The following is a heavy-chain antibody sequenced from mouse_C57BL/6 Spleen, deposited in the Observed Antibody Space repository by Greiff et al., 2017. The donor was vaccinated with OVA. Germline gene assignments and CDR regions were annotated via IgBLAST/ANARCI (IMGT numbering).Heavy chain of an antibody. CDR1: GYAFSSSW. CDR3: ARSLSSGYGYCDY. J-gene: IGHJ2*01. Sequence: QVQLQQSGPELVKPGASVKISCKASGYAFSSSWMNWVKQRPGKGLEWIGRIYPGDGDTNYNGKFKGKATLTADKSSSTAYMQLSSLTSEDSAVYFCARSLSSGYGYCDYWGQGTTLTVSS. CDR2: IYPGDGDT. D-gene: IGHD3-2*02. V-gene: IGHV1-82*01.